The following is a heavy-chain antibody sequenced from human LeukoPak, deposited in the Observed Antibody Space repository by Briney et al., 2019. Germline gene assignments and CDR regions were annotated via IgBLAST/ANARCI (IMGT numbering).Heavy chain of an antibody. Sequence: GGSLRLSCAASGFTFRSYWMNWVRQAPGKGLEWVANIKQDGSEKYYVDSVKGRFTISRDNAKNSLYLQMNSLRAEDTAVYYCARVRFGWFDPWGQGTLVTDSS. J-gene: IGHJ5*02. V-gene: IGHV3-7*01. CDR2: IKQDGSEK. D-gene: IGHD3-3*01. CDR1: GFTFRSYW. CDR3: ARVRFGWFDP.